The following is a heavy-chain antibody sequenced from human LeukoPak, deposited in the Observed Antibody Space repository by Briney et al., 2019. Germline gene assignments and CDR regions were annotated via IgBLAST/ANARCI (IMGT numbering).Heavy chain of an antibody. CDR2: IIPILGIA. V-gene: IGHV1-69*02. CDR3: AGGYYDSSGYYYGY. J-gene: IGHJ4*02. Sequence: GASVKVSCKASGYTFTGYYMHWVRQAPGQGLEWMGRIIPILGIANYAQKFQGRVTITADKSTSTAYMELSSLRSEDTAVYYCAGGYYDSSGYYYGYWGQGTLVTVSS. CDR1: GYTFTGYY. D-gene: IGHD3-22*01.